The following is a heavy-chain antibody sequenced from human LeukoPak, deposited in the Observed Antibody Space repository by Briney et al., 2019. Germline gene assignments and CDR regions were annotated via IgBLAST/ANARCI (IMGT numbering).Heavy chain of an antibody. CDR1: GFTVSSNY. J-gene: IGHJ4*02. CDR2: LYYGGNS. V-gene: IGHV4-59*05. CDR3: VIMAGY. Sequence: GSLRLSCAASGFTVSSNYMSWVRQPPGKGLEWIGSLYYGGNSYYNPSLKSRVTISADTPKNQFSLKLTSVTAADMAVYYCVIMAGYWGQGVLVTVSS. D-gene: IGHD4/OR15-4a*01.